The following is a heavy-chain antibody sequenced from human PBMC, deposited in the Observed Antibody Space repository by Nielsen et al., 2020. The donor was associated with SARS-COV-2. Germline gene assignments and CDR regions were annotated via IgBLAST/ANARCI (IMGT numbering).Heavy chain of an antibody. CDR3: ASVLWDYYYYGMDV. J-gene: IGHJ6*02. CDR2: IYYNGST. D-gene: IGHD3-10*01. V-gene: IGHV4-59*01. CDR1: GGSISSYY. Sequence: SETLSLTCTVSGGSISSYYWSWIRQPPGKGLEWIGYIYYNGSTNYNPSLKSRVTISVDTSKNQFSLKLSSVTAADTAVYYCASVLWDYYYYGMDVWGQGTTVTVSS.